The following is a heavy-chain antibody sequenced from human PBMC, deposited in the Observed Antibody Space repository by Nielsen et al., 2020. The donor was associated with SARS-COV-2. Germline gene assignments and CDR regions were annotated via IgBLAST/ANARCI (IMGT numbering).Heavy chain of an antibody. CDR1: GGSISSSNW. V-gene: IGHV4-4*02. J-gene: IGHJ2*01. D-gene: IGHD6-19*01. CDR2: IYHSGST. CDR3: ARGDSSGWYGAWYFDL. Sequence: SETLSLTCAVSGGSISSSNWWSWVRQPPGKGLEWIGEIYHSGSTNYNPSLKSRVTISVDKSKNQFSLKLSSVTAADTAVYYCARGDSSGWYGAWYFDLWGRGTLVTVSS.